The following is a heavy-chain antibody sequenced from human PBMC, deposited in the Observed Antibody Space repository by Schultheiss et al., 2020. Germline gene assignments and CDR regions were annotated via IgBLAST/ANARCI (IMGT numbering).Heavy chain of an antibody. J-gene: IGHJ4*02. CDR1: GGSISNYY. V-gene: IGHV4-59*01. D-gene: IGHD3-16*01. CDR2: IHYSGST. CDR3: ARFSDRYVSFDY. Sequence: SQTLSLTCTVSGGSISNYYWSWIRQPPGKGLEWIGYIHYSGSTNYNPSLKSRVTISVDTSKNQFSLKLSSVTAADTAVYYCARFSDRYVSFDYWGQGTLVTVSS.